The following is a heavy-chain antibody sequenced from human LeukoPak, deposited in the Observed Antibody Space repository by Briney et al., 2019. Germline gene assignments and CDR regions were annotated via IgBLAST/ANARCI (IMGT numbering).Heavy chain of an antibody. V-gene: IGHV1-18*01. CDR2: ISAYNGNT. D-gene: IGHD2-15*01. CDR3: AGAVRGGGSCYSDY. Sequence: ASVKVSCKASGYTFTTYGISWVRQAPGQGLEWMGWISAYNGNTNYAQKLQGRVTMTTDTSTSTAYMELRSLRSDDTAVYYCAGAVRGGGSCYSDYWGQGTLVTVSS. CDR1: GYTFTTYG. J-gene: IGHJ4*02.